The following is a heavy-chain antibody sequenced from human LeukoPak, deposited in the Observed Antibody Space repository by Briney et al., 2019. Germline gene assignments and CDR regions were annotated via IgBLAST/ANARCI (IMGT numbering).Heavy chain of an antibody. CDR2: ISSSSSYI. CDR3: ARLYYYDSSGYKDYFDY. D-gene: IGHD3-22*01. J-gene: IGHJ4*02. Sequence: PGGSLRLSCAVSGFTFSSYSMNWVRQAPGKGLEWVSSISSSSSYIYYADSVKGRFTISRDNAKNSLYLQMNSLRAEDTAVYYCARLYYYDSSGYKDYFDYWGQGTLVTVSS. V-gene: IGHV3-21*01. CDR1: GFTFSSYS.